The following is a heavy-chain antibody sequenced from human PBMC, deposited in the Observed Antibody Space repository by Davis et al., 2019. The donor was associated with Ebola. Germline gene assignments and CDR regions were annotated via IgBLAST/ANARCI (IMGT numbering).Heavy chain of an antibody. CDR1: GGTFSSYA. J-gene: IGHJ4*02. Sequence: SVKVSCKASGGTFSSYAISWVRQAPGQGLEWMGGIIPIFGTANYAQKFQGRLTLTTDTSTSTAYMELRSLTSDDTAEYYCARGRNGGWDFDYWGQGTLVTVSS. CDR3: ARGRNGGWDFDY. V-gene: IGHV1-69*05. D-gene: IGHD6-19*01. CDR2: IIPIFGTA.